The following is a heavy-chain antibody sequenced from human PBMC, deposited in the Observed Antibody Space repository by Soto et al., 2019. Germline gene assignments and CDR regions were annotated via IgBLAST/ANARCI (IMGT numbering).Heavy chain of an antibody. CDR1: GYTFTRSG. CDR3: ARDQGITTFGVYSMYYYGMDV. J-gene: IGHJ6*02. V-gene: IGHV1-18*01. Sequence: QVQLVQSGAEVKKPGASVKVSCKASGYTFTRSGISWVRQAPGQGLEWLGWINPDNGNTNYAQHLQGRVRLTTDTSPSTAYMDLRSLRSDDTAVYYCARDQGITTFGVYSMYYYGMDVWGQGTTVTVSS. D-gene: IGHD3-3*01. CDR2: INPDNGNT.